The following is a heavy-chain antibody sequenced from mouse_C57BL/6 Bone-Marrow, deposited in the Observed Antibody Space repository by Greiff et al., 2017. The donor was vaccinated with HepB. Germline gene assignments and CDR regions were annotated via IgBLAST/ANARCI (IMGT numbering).Heavy chain of an antibody. J-gene: IGHJ1*03. CDR2: IDPETGGT. Sequence: LQESGAELVRPGASVTLSCKASGYTFTDYEMHWVKQTPVHGLEWIGAIDPETGGTAYNQKFKGKAILTADKSSSTAYVALRSLTSEDSAVYYCTSYYGSRGYFDVWGTGTTVTVSS. CDR3: TSYYGSRGYFDV. CDR1: GYTFTDYE. D-gene: IGHD1-1*01. V-gene: IGHV1-15*01.